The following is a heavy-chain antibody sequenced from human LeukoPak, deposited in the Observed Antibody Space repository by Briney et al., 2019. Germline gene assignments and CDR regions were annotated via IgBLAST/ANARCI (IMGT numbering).Heavy chain of an antibody. J-gene: IGHJ4*02. V-gene: IGHV4-4*07. Sequence: SETLSLTCNASGGAISGYYWSWIRQPAGKGLEWLGRVYSSGGTTYNPSLESRVTMSVDTSKNQFSLKLNFVTAADTAVYYCARVGSGYDFFDYWGQGTLVTVSS. CDR1: GGAISGYY. CDR2: VYSSGGT. CDR3: ARVGSGYDFFDY. D-gene: IGHD3/OR15-3a*01.